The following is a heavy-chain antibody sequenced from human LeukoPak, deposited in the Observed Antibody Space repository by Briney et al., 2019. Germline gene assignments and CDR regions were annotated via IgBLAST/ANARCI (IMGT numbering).Heavy chain of an antibody. Sequence: QPGGSLRLSCAASGFTFSSYWMHWVRQAPGKGLVWVSRINSDGSSTSYADSVKGRFTISRDNAKNTLYLQMNSLRAEDTAVYYCAKDPRVDDYGDYFFDYWGQGTLVTVSS. CDR1: GFTFSSYW. CDR2: INSDGSST. V-gene: IGHV3-74*01. J-gene: IGHJ4*02. CDR3: AKDPRVDDYGDYFFDY. D-gene: IGHD4-17*01.